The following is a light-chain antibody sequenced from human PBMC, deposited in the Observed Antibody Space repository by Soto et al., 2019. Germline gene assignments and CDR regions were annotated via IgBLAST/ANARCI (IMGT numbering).Light chain of an antibody. J-gene: IGKJ2*01. Sequence: EIVLTQSPGTLSLSPGERATLSCRASQSISSSYLAWYQQKPGQAPRLLIYGASRRATGIPDMFSSREARTFFTLTSTTLDPEVSAEYCCQQYASSPYTFGQGTKVDIK. CDR3: QQYASSPYT. CDR2: GAS. CDR1: QSISSSY. V-gene: IGKV3-20*01.